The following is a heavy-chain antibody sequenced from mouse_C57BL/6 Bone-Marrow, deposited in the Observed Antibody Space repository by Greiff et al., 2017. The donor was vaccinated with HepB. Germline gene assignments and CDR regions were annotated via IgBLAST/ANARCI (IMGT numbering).Heavy chain of an antibody. V-gene: IGHV1-55*01. D-gene: IGHD2-2*01. J-gene: IGHJ1*03. Sequence: QVQLQQPGAELVKPGASVKMSCKASGYTFTSYWITWVQQRPGQGLEWIGDIYPGSGSTNYNEKFKRQATLTVDTSSITAYMQLSSLTSEDSAVYYCAKKIYYGYDGYFDVWGTGTTVTVSS. CDR1: GYTFTSYW. CDR2: IYPGSGST. CDR3: AKKIYYGYDGYFDV.